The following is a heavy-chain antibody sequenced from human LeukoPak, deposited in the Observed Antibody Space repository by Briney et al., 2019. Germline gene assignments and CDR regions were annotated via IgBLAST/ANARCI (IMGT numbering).Heavy chain of an antibody. D-gene: IGHD5-18*01. CDR3: GKTTVGYSSGQKPAWPVDY. CDR1: GFTFINFA. Sequence: GGSLRLSCTASGFTFINFAMYWVRQAPGKGLEWVAGIFGSGGSPHYADPVKGRFSISRDNSRNTVYLQINSLRAEDTAVYYCGKTTVGYSSGQKPAWPVDYWGQGTLVTVSS. J-gene: IGHJ4*02. V-gene: IGHV3-23*01. CDR2: IFGSGGSP.